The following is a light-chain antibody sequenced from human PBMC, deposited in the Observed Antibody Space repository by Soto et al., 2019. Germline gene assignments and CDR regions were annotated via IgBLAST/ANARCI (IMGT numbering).Light chain of an antibody. CDR2: AAS. CDR1: QSISSY. V-gene: IGKV1-39*01. J-gene: IGKJ1*01. Sequence: DLQMTQSPSSLSASVGDRVTITCRASQSISSYLNWYQQKPGKAPKLLIYAASSLQSGVPSRFSGSGSGTDFTLTINNLQPEDFATYYCQQSYSTPVTFGQGTKVEIK. CDR3: QQSYSTPVT.